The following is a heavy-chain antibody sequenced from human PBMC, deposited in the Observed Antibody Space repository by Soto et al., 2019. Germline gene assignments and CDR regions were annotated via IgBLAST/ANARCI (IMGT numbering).Heavy chain of an antibody. CDR2: IWYDGSNK. J-gene: IGHJ4*02. CDR3: ARDQVARNYPDPFDY. Sequence: PGGSLSLSCAASGFTFSSYGMHWVRQAPGKGLEWVAVIWYDGSNKYYADSVKGRFTISRDNSKNTLYLQMNSLRAEDTAVYYCARDQVARNYPDPFDYWGQGTLITVSS. V-gene: IGHV3-33*01. D-gene: IGHD6-19*01. CDR1: GFTFSSYG.